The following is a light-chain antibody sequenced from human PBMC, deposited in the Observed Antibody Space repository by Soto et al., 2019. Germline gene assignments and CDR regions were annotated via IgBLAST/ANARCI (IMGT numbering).Light chain of an antibody. Sequence: QPVLTQPPSASGTPGQRVTISCSGGSSNIGNNTVNWYQQLPGTAPKLLIYTNSQRPSGVPDRFSGSKSGTSASLAISGLQSEDEADYYCATWDDSLNGVVFGGGTKVTVL. CDR1: SSNIGNNT. CDR3: ATWDDSLNGVV. V-gene: IGLV1-44*01. J-gene: IGLJ2*01. CDR2: TNS.